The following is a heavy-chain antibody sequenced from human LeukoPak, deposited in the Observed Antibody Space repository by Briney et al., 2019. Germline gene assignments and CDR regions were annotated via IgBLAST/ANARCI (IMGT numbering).Heavy chain of an antibody. CDR2: IWYDGSNK. V-gene: IGHV3-33*01. D-gene: IGHD3-10*01. CDR3: ARAANWFGEQVYYYYYMDV. J-gene: IGHJ6*03. CDR1: GFTFSSYG. Sequence: PGRSLRLSCAASGFTFSSYGMHWVRQAPGKGLEWVAVIWYDGSNKYYADSAKGRFTISRDNSKNTLYLQMNSLRAEDTAVYYCARAANWFGEQVYYYYYMDVWGQGTLVTVSS.